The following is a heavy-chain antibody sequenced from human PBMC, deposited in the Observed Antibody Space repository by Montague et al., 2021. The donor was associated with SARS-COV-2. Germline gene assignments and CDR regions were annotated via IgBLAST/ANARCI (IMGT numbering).Heavy chain of an antibody. J-gene: IGHJ4*02. CDR1: GFSFSSYG. V-gene: IGHV3-30*03. CDR2: KSYDASSK. CDR3: ARGGLAIAAAGAFDY. D-gene: IGHD6-13*01. Sequence: SLRLSCAASGFSFSSYGMHWVRQAPGKGLEWVAVKSYDASSKDYADSVKGRFTISRDNSKNTLYLQMNSLRAEDTAVYYCARGGLAIAAAGAFDYWGQGTLVTVSS.